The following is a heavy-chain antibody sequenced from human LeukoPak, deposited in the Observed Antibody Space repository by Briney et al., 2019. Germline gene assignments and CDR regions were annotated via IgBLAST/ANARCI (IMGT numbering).Heavy chain of an antibody. V-gene: IGHV4-59*11. CDR3: ARDLGSAWGYFDY. CDR1: LESISSHY. Sequence: SETLSLTFTVPLESISSHYCSWIRQPPGKGLEWIGSIHYSGSPNNNPSLKSRVTISVDTSKNQFSPKLSSVTAADTALYYSARDLGSAWGYFDYWGQGTLVTVSS. CDR2: IHYSGSP. D-gene: IGHD2-15*01. J-gene: IGHJ4*02.